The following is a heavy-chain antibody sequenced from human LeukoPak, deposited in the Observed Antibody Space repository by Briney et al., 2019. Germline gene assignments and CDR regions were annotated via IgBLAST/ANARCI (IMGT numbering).Heavy chain of an antibody. CDR1: GYTFTSYY. Sequence: ASVNVSCKASGYTFTSYYMHWVRQAPGQGLEWVGIINPSGGSTSYAQKFQGRVTMTRDTSISTAYMELSRLRSDDTAVYYCARDYCSSTSCLFDYWGQGTLVTVSS. CDR3: ARDYCSSTSCLFDY. J-gene: IGHJ4*02. V-gene: IGHV1-46*01. CDR2: INPSGGST. D-gene: IGHD2-2*01.